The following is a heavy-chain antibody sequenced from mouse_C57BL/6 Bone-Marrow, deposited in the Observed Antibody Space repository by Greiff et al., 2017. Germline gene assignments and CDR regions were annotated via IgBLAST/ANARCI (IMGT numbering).Heavy chain of an antibody. J-gene: IGHJ4*01. CDR1: GFTFSDYG. Sequence: EVKLMESGGGLVQPGGSLKLSCAASGFTFSDYGMAWVRQAPRKGPEWVAFISNLAYSIYYADTVTGRFTISRENAKNTLYLEMSSLRSEDTAMYYCARGDYYGSSDYAMDYWGQGTSVTVSS. CDR2: ISNLAYSI. V-gene: IGHV5-15*01. CDR3: ARGDYYGSSDYAMDY. D-gene: IGHD1-1*01.